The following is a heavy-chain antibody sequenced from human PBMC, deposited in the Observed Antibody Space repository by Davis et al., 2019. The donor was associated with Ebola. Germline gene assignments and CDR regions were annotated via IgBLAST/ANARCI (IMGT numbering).Heavy chain of an antibody. CDR2: IIPIFGTA. D-gene: IGHD5-12*01. CDR1: GGTFSSYA. Sequence: AASVKVSCKASGGTFSSYAISWVRQAPGQGLEWMGGIIPIFGTAKYAQKFQGRVTITADESTSTAYMELSSLRSEDTAVYYCARERYIGGYVHYWYFDLWGRGTLVTVSS. CDR3: ARERYIGGYVHYWYFDL. J-gene: IGHJ2*01. V-gene: IGHV1-69*13.